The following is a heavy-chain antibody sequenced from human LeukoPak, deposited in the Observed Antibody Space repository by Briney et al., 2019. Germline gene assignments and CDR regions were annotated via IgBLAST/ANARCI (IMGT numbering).Heavy chain of an antibody. D-gene: IGHD3-22*01. CDR3: VRGRDRASCPYYFDL. CDR1: GFTFSTQW. V-gene: IGHV3-7*04. J-gene: IGHJ4*02. CDR2: IRQEGSDT. Sequence: GGSLRLSCAPWGFTFSTQWRSGLGQAPGMGLEWVATIRQEGSDTHHVAPVNGRRSLSRDNAMTSLYLQMDSLRVEDTAVYYCVRGRDRASCPYYFDLWGQGTLVTVS.